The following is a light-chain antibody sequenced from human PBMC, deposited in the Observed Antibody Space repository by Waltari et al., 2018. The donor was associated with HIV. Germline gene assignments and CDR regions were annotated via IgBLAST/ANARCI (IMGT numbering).Light chain of an antibody. J-gene: IGKJ2*01. Sequence: DIVMTQSPDSLAVSLGEWATINCKSSQSVLFSSNNKNCLAWYQQKPGQPPKLLIYWTSTRESGVPDRFSGSGSGTDFTLTISSLQAEDVAVYYCQQYYSAPYTFGQGTKLEIK. CDR1: QSVLFSSNNKNC. CDR2: WTS. V-gene: IGKV4-1*01. CDR3: QQYYSAPYT.